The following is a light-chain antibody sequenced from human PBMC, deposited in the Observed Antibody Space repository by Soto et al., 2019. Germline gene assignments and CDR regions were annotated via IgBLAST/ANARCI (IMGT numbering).Light chain of an antibody. V-gene: IGLV7-46*01. CDR3: LLSYSGPAI. CDR1: TGTVTSGHY. CDR2: GIN. J-gene: IGLJ7*01. Sequence: QAVVTQEPSLTVSPGGTVTLTCGSSTGTVTSGHYPYWFQVQPGQAPRTLLYGINNQHSWTPARFSGSLLGGKAALTLSGAQPEDEADYYCLLSYSGPAIFGRGTQLTVL.